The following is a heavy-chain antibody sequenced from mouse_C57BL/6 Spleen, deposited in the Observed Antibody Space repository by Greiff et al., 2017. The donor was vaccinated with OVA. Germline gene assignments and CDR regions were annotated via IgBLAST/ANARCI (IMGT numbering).Heavy chain of an antibody. J-gene: IGHJ1*03. CDR3: ARSGYGSSPRYFDV. Sequence: QVQLQQSGAELVRPGTSVKVSCKASGYAFTNYLIEWVKQRPGQGLEWIGVINPGSGGPNYNEKFKGKATLTADKSSSTAYMQLSSLTSEDSAVYFCARSGYGSSPRYFDVWGTGTTVTVSS. V-gene: IGHV1-54*01. CDR2: INPGSGGP. D-gene: IGHD1-1*01. CDR1: GYAFTNYL.